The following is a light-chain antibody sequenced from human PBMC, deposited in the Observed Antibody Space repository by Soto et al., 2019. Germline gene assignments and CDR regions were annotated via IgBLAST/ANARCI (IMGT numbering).Light chain of an antibody. Sequence: QSALTQPPSASGSPGQSVTISCTGTSSDVGGYNYVSWYQQHPGKAPKLMIYEVSKRPSGVPDRFSGSKSGNTASLTVSGLQAEDEADYYCGSYAGNKVFGTGTKLTVL. CDR2: EVS. CDR1: SSDVGGYNY. CDR3: GSYAGNKV. V-gene: IGLV2-8*01. J-gene: IGLJ1*01.